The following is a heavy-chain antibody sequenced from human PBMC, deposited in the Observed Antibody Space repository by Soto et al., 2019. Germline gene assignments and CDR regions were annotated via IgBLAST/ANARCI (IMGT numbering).Heavy chain of an antibody. V-gene: IGHV4-30-4*01. CDR2: IYYSGST. CDR1: GGSISSGDYY. J-gene: IGHJ4*02. D-gene: IGHD1-26*01. CDR3: ARGVGAYRFDY. Sequence: QVQLQESGPGLVKPSQTLSLTCTVSGGSISSGDYYWSWIRQPPGEGLEWIGYIYYSGSTYYNPSHQSXXTXAXXTSKSQFSLKLSSVTAAATAVYYCARGVGAYRFDYWGQGTLVTVSS.